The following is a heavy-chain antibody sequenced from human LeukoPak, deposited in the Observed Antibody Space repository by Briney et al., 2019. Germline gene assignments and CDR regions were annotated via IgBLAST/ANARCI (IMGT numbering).Heavy chain of an antibody. J-gene: IGHJ3*02. CDR2: IYTSGST. CDR1: GGSISSYY. V-gene: IGHV4-4*09. D-gene: IGHD3-22*01. CDR3: ARTYYYDSSGYYGGAFDI. Sequence: SETLSLTCTVSGGSISSYYWSWIRHPPGRGREGIGYIYTSGSTNYNPSLKSRVTISVDTSKNQFSLKLSPVTAADTAVYYCARTYYYDSSGYYGGAFDIWGQGTMVTVSS.